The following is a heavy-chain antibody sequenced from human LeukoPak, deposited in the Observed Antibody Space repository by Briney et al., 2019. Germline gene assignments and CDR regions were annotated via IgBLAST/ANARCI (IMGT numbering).Heavy chain of an antibody. CDR1: GGSIRSYY. V-gene: IGHV4-59*01. CDR3: ARDRVAGWFDP. D-gene: IGHD3-3*01. CDR2: SSYSGAT. J-gene: IGHJ5*02. Sequence: PSETLSLTCTVSGGSIRSYYWSCIRQPPGKGLEWIGYSSYSGATNYNPSLKSRVTISVDTTKNQFSLRMSSVTAADTAVYYCARDRVAGWFDPWGQGTLVTVSS.